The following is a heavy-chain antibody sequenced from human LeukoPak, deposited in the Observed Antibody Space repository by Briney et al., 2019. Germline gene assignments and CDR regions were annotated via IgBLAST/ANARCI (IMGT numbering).Heavy chain of an antibody. J-gene: IGHJ4*02. CDR1: GFTFSSYG. V-gene: IGHV3-30*18. Sequence: GRSLRLSCAASGFTFSSYGMHWVRQAPGKGLEWVAVISYDGSNKYYADSVKGRFTISRDNSKNTLYLQMSSLRAEDTAVYYCAKDPYGSGSYPSYWGQGTLVTVSS. CDR3: AKDPYGSGSYPSY. D-gene: IGHD3-10*01. CDR2: ISYDGSNK.